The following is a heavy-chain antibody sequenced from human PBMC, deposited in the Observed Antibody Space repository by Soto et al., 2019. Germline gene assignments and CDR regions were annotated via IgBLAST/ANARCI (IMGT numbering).Heavy chain of an antibody. V-gene: IGHV3-9*01. CDR3: AKERFNIAARHYYYGMDV. D-gene: IGHD6-6*01. CDR2: ISWNSGSI. Sequence: GGSLRLSCAASGFTFDDYAMHWVRQAPGKGLEWVSGISWNSGSIGYADSVKGRFTISRDNAKNSLYLQMNSLRAEDTALYYCAKERFNIAARHYYYGMDVWGQGTTVTVSS. CDR1: GFTFDDYA. J-gene: IGHJ6*02.